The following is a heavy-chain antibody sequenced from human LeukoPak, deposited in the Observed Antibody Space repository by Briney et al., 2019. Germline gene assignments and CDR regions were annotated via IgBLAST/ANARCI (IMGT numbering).Heavy chain of an antibody. D-gene: IGHD5-12*01. CDR2: ISSSSSYI. V-gene: IGHV3-21*01. J-gene: IGHJ6*04. CDR3: ARDNAYDYYYYGMDV. CDR1: GFTFSSYS. Sequence: GGSLRLSCAASGFTFSSYSMNWVRQAPGKGLEWVSSISSSSSYIYYADSVKGRFTISRDNAKNSLYLQMNSLRAEDTAVYYCARDNAYDYYYYGMDVWGKGTKVTVSS.